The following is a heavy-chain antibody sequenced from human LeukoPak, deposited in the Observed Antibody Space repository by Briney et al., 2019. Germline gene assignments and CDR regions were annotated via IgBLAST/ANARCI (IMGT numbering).Heavy chain of an antibody. CDR3: AKGATARGVTPDY. CDR1: GFTFSSYG. J-gene: IGHJ4*02. Sequence: GGSLRLSCAASGFTFSSYGMSWVRQAPGKGLEWVSAISGSGGSTYYADSAKGRFTISRDNSKNTLYLQMNSLRAEDTAVYYCAKGATARGVTPDYWGQGTLVTVSS. V-gene: IGHV3-23*01. CDR2: ISGSGGST. D-gene: IGHD3-10*01.